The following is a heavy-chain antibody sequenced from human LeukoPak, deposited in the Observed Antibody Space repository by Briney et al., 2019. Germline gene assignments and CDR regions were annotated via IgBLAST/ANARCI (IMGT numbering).Heavy chain of an antibody. V-gene: IGHV3-21*01. CDR3: ARGDDYSRYYFDY. Sequence: GGSLTLSCAASGFPFSSFSMNWARQAPGKGLEWVSSISSSSSYIYYADSLKGRFTISRDNAKNSLYLQMNSLRAEDTAVYYCARGDDYSRYYFDYWGQGTPVTVSS. D-gene: IGHD4-11*01. CDR2: ISSSSSYI. CDR1: GFPFSSFS. J-gene: IGHJ4*02.